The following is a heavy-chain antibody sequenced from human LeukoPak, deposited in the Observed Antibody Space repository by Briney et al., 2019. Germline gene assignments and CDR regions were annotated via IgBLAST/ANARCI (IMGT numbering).Heavy chain of an antibody. CDR3: ARRYYGSGSYYNAYFDY. Sequence: GGSLRLSCAASGFTSSDYYMSWIRQAPGKGLEWVSYISSSGSTIYYVDSVKGRFTISRDNAKNSLYLQMNSLRAEDTAVYYCARRYYGSGSYYNAYFDYWGQGTLVTVSS. J-gene: IGHJ4*02. CDR2: ISSSGSTI. CDR1: GFTSSDYY. D-gene: IGHD3-10*01. V-gene: IGHV3-11*01.